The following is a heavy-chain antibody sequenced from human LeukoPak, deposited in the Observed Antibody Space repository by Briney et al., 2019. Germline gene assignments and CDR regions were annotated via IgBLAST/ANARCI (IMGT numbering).Heavy chain of an antibody. D-gene: IGHD5-12*01. CDR3: TTESPSGYDGFFDY. V-gene: IGHV3-15*01. CDR1: GFTFINAW. CDR2: IKSKTDGGTT. J-gene: IGHJ4*02. Sequence: GGSLRLSCAASGFTFINAWMSWIRQAPGKGLEWVGRIKSKTDGGTTEYAAPVKGRFTISRDDSKSIAYLQMNSLKTEDTAVYYCTTESPSGYDGFFDYWGQGTLVTVSS.